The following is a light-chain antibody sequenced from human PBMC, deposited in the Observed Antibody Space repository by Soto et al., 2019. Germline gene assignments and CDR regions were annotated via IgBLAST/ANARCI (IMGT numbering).Light chain of an antibody. CDR3: TSYTSSSTLLL. J-gene: IGLJ1*01. V-gene: IGLV2-14*01. Sequence: QSPLTQPASVSGSNGQSITIPCTGPRSDVGGYNFVSWYQHPPDKAPIIMIYGVSNRPSEVTNRFSGSKSGNTASLTISGLQAEDAAVYSCTSYTSSSTLLLFGTRTKVTV. CDR1: RSDVGGYNF. CDR2: GVS.